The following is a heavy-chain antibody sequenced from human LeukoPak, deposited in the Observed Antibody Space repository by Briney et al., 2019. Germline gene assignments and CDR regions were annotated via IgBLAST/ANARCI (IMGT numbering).Heavy chain of an antibody. J-gene: IGHJ6*02. CDR1: GYTFRDYY. CDR2: ISHDGSNK. Sequence: SCRASGYTFRDYYMHWVRQAPGKGLEWVAVISHDGSNKYYADSVKGRFTISRDNSKNTLYLQMNSLRAEDTAVYYCARDRCSGGSCYGYYYGMDVWGQGTTVTVSS. V-gene: IGHV3-30*19. CDR3: ARDRCSGGSCYGYYYGMDV. D-gene: IGHD2-15*01.